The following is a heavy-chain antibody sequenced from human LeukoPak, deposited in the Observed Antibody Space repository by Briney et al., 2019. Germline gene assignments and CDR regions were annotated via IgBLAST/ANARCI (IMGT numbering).Heavy chain of an antibody. CDR2: ISTTSSYI. CDR1: GFTFSDYG. CDR3: ARETHYDFWSGYYHRRGFDY. Sequence: GGSLRLSCAASGFTFSDYGMSWVRQAPGKGLEWVSSISTTSSYIYYADSMKGRFTISRGNAKNSLYLQMNSLRAEDTAVYYCARETHYDFWSGYYHRRGFDYWGQGTLVTVSS. V-gene: IGHV3-21*01. D-gene: IGHD3-3*01. J-gene: IGHJ4*02.